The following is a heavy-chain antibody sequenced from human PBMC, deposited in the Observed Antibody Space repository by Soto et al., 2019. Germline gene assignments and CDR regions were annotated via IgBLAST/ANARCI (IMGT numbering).Heavy chain of an antibody. CDR1: GYTFTSYY. CDR2: INPSGGST. CDR3: ARDQEPSTLYYDYYYMDV. V-gene: IGHV1-46*03. J-gene: IGHJ6*03. Sequence: ASLKVSCKASGYTFTSYYIHWVRQAPGQGLEWMGIINPSGGSTSYAQKFQGRVTMTRDTSTSTVYMEVSGLRSEDTAVYFYARDQEPSTLYYDYYYMDVWGKGTTVTVSS.